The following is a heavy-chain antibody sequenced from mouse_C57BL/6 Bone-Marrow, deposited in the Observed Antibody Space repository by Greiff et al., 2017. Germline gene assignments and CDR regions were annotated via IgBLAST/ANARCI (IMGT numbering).Heavy chain of an antibody. CDR3: ARDLYGSSYGGYCDV. D-gene: IGHD1-1*01. CDR1: GFTFSDFY. V-gene: IGHV7-1*01. J-gene: IGHJ1*03. CDR2: SRNKANDYTT. Sequence: EVKVVESGGGLVQSGRSLRLSCATSGFTFSDFYMEWVRQAPGKGLEWIAASRNKANDYTTEYSASVKGRFIVSRDTSQSILYLQMNALRAEDTAIYYCARDLYGSSYGGYCDVWGTGTTVTVSS.